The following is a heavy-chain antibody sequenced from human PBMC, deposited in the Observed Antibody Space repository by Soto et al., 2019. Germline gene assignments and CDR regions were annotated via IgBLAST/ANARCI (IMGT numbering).Heavy chain of an antibody. CDR1: GFIFSSYG. CDR3: AKAIHGNAFDI. J-gene: IGHJ3*02. V-gene: IGHV3-30*18. D-gene: IGHD5-18*01. CDR2: ISYDGSNK. Sequence: QVQLVESGGGVVQPGRSLRLSCAASGFIFSSYGMYWVRQAPGKGLEWVAVISYDGSNKYYADSVKGRFTISRDNSKNTLYLQMNSLRAGDTAVYYCAKAIHGNAFDIWGQGTMVTVSS.